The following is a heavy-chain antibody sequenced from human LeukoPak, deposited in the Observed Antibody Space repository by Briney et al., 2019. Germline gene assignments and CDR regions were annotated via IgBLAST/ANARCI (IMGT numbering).Heavy chain of an antibody. Sequence: ASVKVSCKTSGYTFTGYYMHWVRQAPGQGLEWMGWIKPNSGDTNYAQKFQGRVTMTRDTSISTAYMELSRLRSDDTAVYYCARRGRYCTSTSCYVGVWGQGTLVTVSS. CDR3: ARRGRYCTSTSCYVGV. J-gene: IGHJ4*02. V-gene: IGHV1-2*02. CDR2: IKPNSGDT. D-gene: IGHD2-2*01. CDR1: GYTFTGYY.